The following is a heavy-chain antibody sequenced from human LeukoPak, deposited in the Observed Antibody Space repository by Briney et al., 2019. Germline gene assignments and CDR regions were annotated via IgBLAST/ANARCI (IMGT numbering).Heavy chain of an antibody. CDR1: GGSFSGYY. Sequence: SETLSLTCAVYGGSFSGYYWSWIRQPPGKGLEWIGEINHSGSTNYNPSLKSRVTISVDTSKNQFSLKLSSVTAADTAVYYCAKDLSKELLYRRGMYYFDYWGQGTLLTVSS. J-gene: IGHJ4*02. V-gene: IGHV4-34*01. CDR2: INHSGST. CDR3: AKDLSKELLYRRGMYYFDY. D-gene: IGHD3-3*01.